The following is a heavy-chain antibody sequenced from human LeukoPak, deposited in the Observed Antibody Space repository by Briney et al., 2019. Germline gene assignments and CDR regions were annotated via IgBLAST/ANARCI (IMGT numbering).Heavy chain of an antibody. J-gene: IGHJ4*02. Sequence: ASVKVSCKASGGTFSSYAISWVRQAPGQGLEWMGRIIPILGIANYAQKFQGRVTITADKSTSTAYMELSSLRSEDTAVYYCARDKMDYWSGYYRGGFDYWGQGTLVTVSP. CDR3: ARDKMDYWSGYYRGGFDY. V-gene: IGHV1-69*04. CDR1: GGTFSSYA. CDR2: IIPILGIA. D-gene: IGHD3-3*01.